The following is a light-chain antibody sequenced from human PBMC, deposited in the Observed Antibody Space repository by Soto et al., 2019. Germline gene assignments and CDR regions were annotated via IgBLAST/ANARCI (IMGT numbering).Light chain of an antibody. J-gene: IGKJ1*01. CDR3: QQYGGSAPWT. CDR2: GAS. Sequence: EIVLTQPPGPLSVSPGDRATLSCRASQTVNNNYLAWYQQKPGQAPRLLIYGASTPATGTPARFSGSGSGTDFTLTVSRLEPEDFAVYYCQQYGGSAPWTFGPGTKVDMK. V-gene: IGKV3-20*01. CDR1: QTVNNNY.